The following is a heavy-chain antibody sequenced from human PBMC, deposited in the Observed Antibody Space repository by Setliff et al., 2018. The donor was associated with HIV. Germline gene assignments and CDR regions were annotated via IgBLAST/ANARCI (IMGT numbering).Heavy chain of an antibody. V-gene: IGHV4-61*02. CDR2: IYTNGST. CDR3: ARSVVVVTVEWFDP. Sequence: PSETLSLTCVVSNGSIYSGSYYWSWIRQPAGKGLEWIGRIYTNGSTNYNPSLKSRATIAVDTSKNQFSLKLSSVTAADTAVYYCARSVVVVTVEWFDPWGQGTLVTVSS. J-gene: IGHJ5*02. CDR1: NGSIYSGSYY. D-gene: IGHD2-21*02.